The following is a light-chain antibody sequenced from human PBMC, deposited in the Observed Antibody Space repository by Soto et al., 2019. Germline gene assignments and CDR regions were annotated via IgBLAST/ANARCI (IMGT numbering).Light chain of an antibody. CDR2: EVT. V-gene: IGLV2-14*01. J-gene: IGLJ1*01. CDR1: NSDVGGYNY. CDR3: SSYTSSSTLYV. Sequence: QSALTQPASVSGSPGQSITISCTGTNSDVGGYNYVSWYQQHPGKAPKLMIYEVTNRPSGVSNRFSGSKSGNTASLTIFGLQAEDEADYYCSSYTSSSTLYVFGTGTKITVL.